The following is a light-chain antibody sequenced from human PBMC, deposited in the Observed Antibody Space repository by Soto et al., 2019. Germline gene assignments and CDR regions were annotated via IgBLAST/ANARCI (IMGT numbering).Light chain of an antibody. Sequence: DIHLTQSPDFLSASIGDKVTITCRASQGITNHLAWYQQKPGKPPHLLIYSASTLQIGVPSRFSGSGSGTEFTLTISSLQPEDFATDFCEQINNYPVTFGGGTKVEIQ. CDR3: EQINNYPVT. CDR1: QGITNH. V-gene: IGKV1-9*01. CDR2: SAS. J-gene: IGKJ4*01.